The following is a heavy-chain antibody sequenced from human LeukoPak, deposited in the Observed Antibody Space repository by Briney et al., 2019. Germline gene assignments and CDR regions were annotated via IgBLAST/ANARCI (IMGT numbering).Heavy chain of an antibody. CDR1: GFRLSDHW. Sequence: GGSLRLSCAASGFRLSDHWMSWVRQAPGKGLEWVANIREDGSEKKYMDSVKGRFTIPRDNAKNSVYLQMNSLRAEDTAVYYCARDGRGGHNDYWGQGTLVTVSS. D-gene: IGHD1-1*01. V-gene: IGHV3-7*01. CDR2: IREDGSEK. J-gene: IGHJ4*02. CDR3: ARDGRGGHNDY.